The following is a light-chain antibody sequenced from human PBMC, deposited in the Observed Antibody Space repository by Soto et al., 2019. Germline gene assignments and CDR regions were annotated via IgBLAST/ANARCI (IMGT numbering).Light chain of an antibody. CDR2: DVS. V-gene: IGKV1-33*01. CDR1: QDIKNY. CDR3: QHYDHLPPLT. J-gene: IGKJ4*01. Sequence: DIQMIQSPSSLSASVGDRVTITCQASQDIKNYLNWYQQKPGKAPKLLIYDVSNLETGVPSRFSGSGSGTHFSLTISSLQPEDVATYYCQHYDHLPPLTFGGGTRVHIK.